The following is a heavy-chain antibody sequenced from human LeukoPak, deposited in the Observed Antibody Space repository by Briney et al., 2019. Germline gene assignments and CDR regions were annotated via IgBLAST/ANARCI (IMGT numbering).Heavy chain of an antibody. CDR2: INHSGST. V-gene: IGHV4-34*01. D-gene: IGHD6-6*01. CDR3: AIRQYIAARPSPLDY. CDR1: GGSFSGYS. J-gene: IGHJ4*02. Sequence: PSETLSLTSAVYGGSFSGYSWSGIPHPPGKGLEWIGEINHSGSTNYNPSLKSRVTISVDTSKNQFSLKLSSVTAADTAVYYCAIRQYIAARPSPLDYWGQGTLVTVSS.